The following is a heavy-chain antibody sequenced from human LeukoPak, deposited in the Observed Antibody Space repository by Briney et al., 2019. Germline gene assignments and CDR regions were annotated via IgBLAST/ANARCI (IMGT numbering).Heavy chain of an antibody. J-gene: IGHJ4*02. CDR2: IRSKTYGGTT. Sequence: GRSLRLSCTSSGFTFGDYAMSWFRQAPGKGLEWVGFIRSKTYGGTTEYAASVKGRFTISRDDSRSIAYLQMNSLKTEDTAVYYCTGARDRSWYEGLTFDYWGQGTLVTVPS. CDR1: GFTFGDYA. D-gene: IGHD6-13*01. CDR3: TGARDRSWYEGLTFDY. V-gene: IGHV3-49*03.